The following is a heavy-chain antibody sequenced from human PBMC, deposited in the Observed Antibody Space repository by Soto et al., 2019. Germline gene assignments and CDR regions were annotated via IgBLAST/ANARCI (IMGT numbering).Heavy chain of an antibody. Sequence: SETLCVACTFSVGSISSYYWSWIRQPAGKGLDWIGRIYTSGSTNYNPSLKSRVTMSVDTSKNQFSLKLSSVTAADTAVYYCARVSDDSSGYSNNYFDYWGQGTLVTSPQ. CDR3: ARVSDDSSGYSNNYFDY. V-gene: IGHV4-4*07. D-gene: IGHD3-22*01. CDR1: VGSISSYY. J-gene: IGHJ4*02. CDR2: IYTSGST.